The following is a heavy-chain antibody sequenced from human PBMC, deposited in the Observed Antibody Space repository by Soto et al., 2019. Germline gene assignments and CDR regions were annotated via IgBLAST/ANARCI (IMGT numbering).Heavy chain of an antibody. CDR1: GGSFSGYY. CDR2: INHSGST. V-gene: IGHV4-34*01. Sequence: TLSLTCAVYGGSFSGYYWSWIRQPPGKGLEWIGEINHSGSTNYNPSLKSRVTISVDTSKNQFSLKLSSVTAADTAVYYCAREAVAATMAAFDYWGQGTLVTVSS. J-gene: IGHJ4*02. CDR3: AREAVAATMAAFDY. D-gene: IGHD2-15*01.